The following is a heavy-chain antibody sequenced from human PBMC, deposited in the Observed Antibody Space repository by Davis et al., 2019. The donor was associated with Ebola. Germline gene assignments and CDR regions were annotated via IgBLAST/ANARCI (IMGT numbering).Heavy chain of an antibody. J-gene: IGHJ4*02. Sequence: GGSLRLSCAASGFTFSSYGMHWVRQAPGKGLEWVAVISYDGSNKYYADSVKGRFTISRDNAKNSLYLQMNSLRDEDTAVYYCARGPLTAMVWEGHFDYWGQGTLVTVSS. CDR3: ARGPLTAMVWEGHFDY. D-gene: IGHD5-18*01. CDR1: GFTFSSYG. CDR2: ISYDGSNK. V-gene: IGHV3-30*03.